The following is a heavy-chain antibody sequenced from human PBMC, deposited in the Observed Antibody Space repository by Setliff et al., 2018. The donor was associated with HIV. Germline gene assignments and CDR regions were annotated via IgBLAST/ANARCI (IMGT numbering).Heavy chain of an antibody. V-gene: IGHV1-69*08. CDR3: ARDLESYYYDSSGDAFDI. J-gene: IGHJ3*02. D-gene: IGHD3-22*01. CDR1: GGTLSTLNTHT. CDR2: IMTVFGTT. Sequence: SVKVSCKASGGTLSTLNTHTMTWVRQAPGQGLEWMGMIMTVFGTTNYAQKLQGRVTMTTDTSTSTAYMELRSLRSDDTVVYYCARDLESYYYDSSGDAFDIWGQGTMVTVSS.